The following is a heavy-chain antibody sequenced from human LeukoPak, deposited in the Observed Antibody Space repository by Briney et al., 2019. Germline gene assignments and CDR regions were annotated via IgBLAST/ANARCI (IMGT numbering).Heavy chain of an antibody. CDR2: ISGSGGST. CDR3: AKVEGPLVVVAGYYYGMDV. Sequence: GGSLRLSCAASGFTFRSYAMSWVRQAPGKGLEWVSAISGSGGSTYYADSVKGRFTISRDNSKNTLYLQMNSLRAEDTAVYYCAKVEGPLVVVAGYYYGMDVWGQGTTVTVSS. D-gene: IGHD2-15*01. CDR1: GFTFRSYA. J-gene: IGHJ6*02. V-gene: IGHV3-23*01.